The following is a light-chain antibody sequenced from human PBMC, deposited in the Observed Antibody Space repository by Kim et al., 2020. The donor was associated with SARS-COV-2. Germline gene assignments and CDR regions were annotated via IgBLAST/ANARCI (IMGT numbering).Light chain of an antibody. CDR3: QKYNSAPWT. CDR1: QGINRD. CDR2: GAS. Sequence: ASVGDGGTITCRASQGINRDLAWYQQRPGKVPKVLIYGASTLQSGVPSRFSGGGSGTDFTLTISGLQPEDVATYYCQKYNSAPWTFGQGTKVDIK. J-gene: IGKJ1*01. V-gene: IGKV1-27*01.